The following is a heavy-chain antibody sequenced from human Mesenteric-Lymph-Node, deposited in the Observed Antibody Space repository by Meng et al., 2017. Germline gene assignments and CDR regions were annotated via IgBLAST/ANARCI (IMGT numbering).Heavy chain of an antibody. CDR1: GFTFSSYS. V-gene: IGHV3-30*03. Sequence: GESLKISCAASGFTFSSYSMNWVRQAPGKGLEWVAVISYDGSNKYYADSVKGRFTISRDNSKNTLYLQMNSLRAEDTAVYYCARDSSGIAVAGTFDYWGQGTLVTVSS. J-gene: IGHJ4*02. CDR2: ISYDGSNK. CDR3: ARDSSGIAVAGTFDY. D-gene: IGHD6-19*01.